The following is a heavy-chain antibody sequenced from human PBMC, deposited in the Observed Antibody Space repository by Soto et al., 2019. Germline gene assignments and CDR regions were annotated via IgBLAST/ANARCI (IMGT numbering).Heavy chain of an antibody. J-gene: IGHJ4*02. Sequence: QVQLQESGPGLVKPSENLSLTCTVSGGSISSNYWSWIRQPPGKGLEWIGYIDYSGSTNSNPSLKSRVTIAVDTSKSPFSLTLTSVTAADTAVYYCARDSGELNYWGQGTMVTVSS. V-gene: IGHV4-59*01. CDR2: IDYSGST. CDR1: GGSISSNY. CDR3: ARDSGELNY. D-gene: IGHD3-16*01.